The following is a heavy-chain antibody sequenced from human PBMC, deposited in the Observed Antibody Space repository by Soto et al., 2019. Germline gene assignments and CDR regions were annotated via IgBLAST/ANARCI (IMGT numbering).Heavy chain of an antibody. Sequence: QVQLVESGGGVVQPGRSLRLSCAASGFTFNYHALNWVRQAPGKGLEWVAVISYDGDNKYIAESVKGRFTISRDNSKNAVSLQMNSLRTEDTAMYFCARGTTTSALSAMDVWVQGTTVTVSS. CDR3: ARGTTTSALSAMDV. CDR2: ISYDGDNK. D-gene: IGHD1-1*01. CDR1: GFTFNYHA. V-gene: IGHV3-30-3*01. J-gene: IGHJ6*02.